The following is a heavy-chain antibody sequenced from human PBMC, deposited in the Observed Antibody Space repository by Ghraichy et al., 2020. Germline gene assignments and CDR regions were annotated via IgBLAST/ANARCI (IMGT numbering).Heavy chain of an antibody. CDR2: IIPIFGTA. J-gene: IGHJ4*02. Sequence: SVKVSCKASGGTFSSYAISWVRQAPGQGLEWMGGIIPIFGTANYAQKFQGRVTITADESTSTAYMELSSLRSEDTAVYYCARVDDSSGYRFDYWGQGTLVTVSS. CDR1: GGTFSSYA. V-gene: IGHV1-69*13. CDR3: ARVDDSSGYRFDY. D-gene: IGHD3-22*01.